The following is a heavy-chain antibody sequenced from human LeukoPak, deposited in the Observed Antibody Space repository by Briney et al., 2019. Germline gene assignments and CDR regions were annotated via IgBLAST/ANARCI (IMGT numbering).Heavy chain of an antibody. V-gene: IGHV3-48*03. CDR2: ISSSGSTT. Sequence: PGGSLRLSCVVSGFTFSNYEMNWVRQAPGKGPEWVSYISSSGSTTYYADSVKGRFTISRDNAKNSLFLQMNSLRAEDTAVYFCARMFEFWGQGTLVTVSS. CDR1: GFTFSNYE. CDR3: ARMFEF. J-gene: IGHJ4*02.